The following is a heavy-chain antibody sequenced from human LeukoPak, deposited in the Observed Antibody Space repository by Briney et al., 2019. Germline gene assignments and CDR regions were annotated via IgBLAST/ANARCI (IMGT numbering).Heavy chain of an antibody. V-gene: IGHV1-2*02. J-gene: IGHJ4*02. CDR3: ARGTEVATTKGAPRLTY. D-gene: IGHD5-24*01. CDR1: GYTFTGNY. CDR2: INPNSGGT. Sequence: ASVKVSCKTSGYTFTGNYIHWVRQAPGQGLEWMRWINPNSGGTNYAQKFQGRVTMTRDTSISTAYMELASLTSDDTAVYYCARGTEVATTKGAPRLTYWGQGTLVTVSS.